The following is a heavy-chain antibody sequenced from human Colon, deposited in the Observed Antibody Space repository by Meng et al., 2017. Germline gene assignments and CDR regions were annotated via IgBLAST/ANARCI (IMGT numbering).Heavy chain of an antibody. CDR2: IYHSGST. Sequence: QGPRQASGPGLVQPSGTLSLTCAVSGDSIRSSNWWSWVRQPPGRGLEWIGEIYHSGSTNYNPSLKNRLSLTVDKSKNQFSLTLHSVTAADTAVYYCARVIYASGNMAHLDCWGQGTLVTVSS. J-gene: IGHJ4*02. D-gene: IGHD3-10*01. V-gene: IGHV4-4*02. CDR3: ARVIYASGNMAHLDC. CDR1: GDSIRSSNW.